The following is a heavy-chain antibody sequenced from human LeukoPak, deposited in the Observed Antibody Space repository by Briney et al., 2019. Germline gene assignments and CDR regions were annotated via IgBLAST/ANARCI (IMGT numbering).Heavy chain of an antibody. CDR2: IRAYIGNT. V-gene: IGHV1-18*01. Sequence: ASVKVSCKASGYTFTSYGISWVRQAPGQGLEWMGWIRAYIGNTNYAQKLQGRVTMTTDTSTSTAYVELRSLRSDDTAVYYCARGAWALGYYGTDVWGQGTTVTVSS. CDR3: ARGAWALGYYGTDV. CDR1: GYTFTSYG. J-gene: IGHJ6*02. D-gene: IGHD7-27*01.